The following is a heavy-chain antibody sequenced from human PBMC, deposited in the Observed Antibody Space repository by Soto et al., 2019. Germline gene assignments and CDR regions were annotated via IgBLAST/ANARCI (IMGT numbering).Heavy chain of an antibody. J-gene: IGHJ5*02. CDR2: ITISGNYI. CDR1: GFAFQTYT. Sequence: EGQLVESGGGLVKPGGSLRLSCAASGFAFQTYTMEWLRQPPGKGLEWVSSITISGNYIYYADSVKGRFTISRDNGRNSVYLQVHCLRAADTAVYYCAKVGVLRTNFRWFDLWGQGTQVTVSS. CDR3: AKVGVLRTNFRWFDL. V-gene: IGHV3-21*01. D-gene: IGHD2-8*01.